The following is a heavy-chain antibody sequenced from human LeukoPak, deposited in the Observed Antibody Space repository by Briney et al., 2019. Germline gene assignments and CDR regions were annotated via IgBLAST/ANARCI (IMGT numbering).Heavy chain of an antibody. CDR1: GGSFSGYY. Sequence: SETLSLTCAVYGGSFSGYYWSWIRQPPGKGLEWIGEINHSGSTNYNPSLKSRVTISVDTSKNQFSLKLSSVTAADTAVYYCANSKGIAAAGYYFDYWSQGTLVTVSS. CDR3: ANSKGIAAAGYYFDY. J-gene: IGHJ4*02. V-gene: IGHV4-34*01. D-gene: IGHD6-13*01. CDR2: INHSGST.